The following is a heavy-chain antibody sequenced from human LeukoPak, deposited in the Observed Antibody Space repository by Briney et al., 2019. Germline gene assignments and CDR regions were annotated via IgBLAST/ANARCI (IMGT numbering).Heavy chain of an antibody. D-gene: IGHD3-10*01. V-gene: IGHV1-69*05. J-gene: IGHJ4*02. CDR3: AREGVAADY. CDR2: IIPIFGTA. CDR1: GYTFTSYG. Sequence: GASVKVSCKASGYTFTSYGISWVRQAPGQGLEWMGGIIPIFGTANYAQKFQGRVTITTDESTSTAYMELSSLRSEDTAVYYCAREGVAADYWGQGTLVTVSS.